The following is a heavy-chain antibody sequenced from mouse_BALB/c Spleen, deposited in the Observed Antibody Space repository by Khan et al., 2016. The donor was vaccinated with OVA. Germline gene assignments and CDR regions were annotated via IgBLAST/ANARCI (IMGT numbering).Heavy chain of an antibody. Sequence: QSGAELVRPGASVKLFCKTSGYIFTSYWIHWVKQRSGQGLEWIARIYPGTDNSYYSEKVKDKATLTADKSSSTAYMQLSSLKSEDSAVYFCAREEALYYFEYWGQGTTLTVSS. CDR3: AREEALYYFEY. V-gene: IGHV1-76*01. D-gene: IGHD3-2*02. CDR1: GYIFTSYW. CDR2: IYPGTDNS. J-gene: IGHJ2*01.